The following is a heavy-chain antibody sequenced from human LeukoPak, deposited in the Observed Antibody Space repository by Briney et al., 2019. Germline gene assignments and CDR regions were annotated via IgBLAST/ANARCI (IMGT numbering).Heavy chain of an antibody. V-gene: IGHV3-7*01. CDR2: IKQDGSEK. CDR3: ARLPSNYGVRYMDV. D-gene: IGHD4-17*01. J-gene: IGHJ6*03. CDR1: GFTFSSYW. Sequence: QAGGSLRLSCAASGFTFSSYWMSWVRQAPGKGLEWVANIKQDGSEKNYVDSVKGRFTISRDNAKNSLYLQMNSLRAEDTAVYYCARLPSNYGVRYMDVWGKGTTVTISS.